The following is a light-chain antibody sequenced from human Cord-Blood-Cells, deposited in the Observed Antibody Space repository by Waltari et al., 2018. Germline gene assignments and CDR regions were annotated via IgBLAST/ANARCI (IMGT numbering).Light chain of an antibody. J-gene: IGLJ1*01. CDR2: EVS. V-gene: IGLV2-23*02. CDR1: SSDVGSYNL. Sequence: QSALTQPASVSGSPGQSITNPCTGTSSDVGSYNLVSWYQQPPGKAPKLMIYEVSKRPSGVSNRFSGSKSGNTASLTISGLQAEDEADYYCCSYAGSSTYVFGTGTKVTVL. CDR3: CSYAGSSTYV.